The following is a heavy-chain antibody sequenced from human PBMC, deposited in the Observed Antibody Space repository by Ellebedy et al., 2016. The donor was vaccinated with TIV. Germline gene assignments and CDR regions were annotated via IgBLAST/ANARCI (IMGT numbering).Heavy chain of an antibody. CDR2: ITPSGDAT. V-gene: IGHV1-46*02. Sequence: ASVKVSXKASGYTFNIDYMHWVRQAPGQGLEWMGVITPSGDATTYAQTFQGRFTMTRDTSTSTLYMELSILSSDDTAVYYCARDPNPGSGGWSSFFDSWGQGTLVTVSS. D-gene: IGHD6-19*01. CDR1: GYTFNIDY. J-gene: IGHJ4*02. CDR3: ARDPNPGSGGWSSFFDS.